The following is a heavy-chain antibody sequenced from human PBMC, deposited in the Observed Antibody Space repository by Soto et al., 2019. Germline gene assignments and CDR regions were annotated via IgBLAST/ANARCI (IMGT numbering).Heavy chain of an antibody. J-gene: IGHJ4*02. V-gene: IGHV2-5*02. CDR2: IYWDGDR. Sequence: QITLKESGPTLVKPTQTLTLTCTFSGFSLTISGEGVAWIRQPPGKALEWLALIYWDGDRRYSPSLKTRLTINEVSSKSRVVLTMTNMDPLVTATSYCAHPKNSYFDNWGQGSLVTVSS. CDR3: AHPKNSYFDN. CDR1: GFSLTISGEG.